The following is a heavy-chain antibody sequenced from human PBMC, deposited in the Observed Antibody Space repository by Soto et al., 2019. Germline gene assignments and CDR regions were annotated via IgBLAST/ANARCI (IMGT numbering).Heavy chain of an antibody. CDR2: INPNSGGT. Sequence: ASVKVSCKASGYTFTGYYMRWVRQAPGQGLEWMGWINPNSGGTNYAQKFQGWVTMTRDTSISTAYMELSRLRSDDTAVYYCARGGWQWPPHYFDYWGQGTLVTVSS. D-gene: IGHD6-19*01. CDR3: ARGGWQWPPHYFDY. V-gene: IGHV1-2*04. CDR1: GYTFTGYY. J-gene: IGHJ4*02.